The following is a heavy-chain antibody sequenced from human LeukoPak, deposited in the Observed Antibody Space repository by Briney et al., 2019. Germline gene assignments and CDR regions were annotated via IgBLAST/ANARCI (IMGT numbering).Heavy chain of an antibody. CDR3: ARGLAAMVTPIYMDV. V-gene: IGHV4-59*01. Sequence: TLSLTCTVSGGSISSYYWSWIRQPPGKGLEWIGYIYYSGSTNYNPSLKSRVTISVDTSKNQFSLKLSSVTAADTAVYYCARGLAAMVTPIYMDVWGKGTTVTISS. CDR2: IYYSGST. D-gene: IGHD5-18*01. J-gene: IGHJ6*03. CDR1: GGSISSYY.